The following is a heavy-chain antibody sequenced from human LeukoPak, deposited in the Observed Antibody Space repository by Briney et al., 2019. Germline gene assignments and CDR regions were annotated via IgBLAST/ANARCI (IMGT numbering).Heavy chain of an antibody. D-gene: IGHD6-19*01. J-gene: IGHJ4*02. Sequence: SGPTQVNPTQTLTLTCTFSGFSLSTSGVGVGWIRQPPGKALEWPALIYWDDDKRYSPSLKSRLTITKDTSKNQVVLTMTNMDPVDTATYYCAHSLVAVAYSDFDYWGQGTLVTVSS. CDR3: AHSLVAVAYSDFDY. V-gene: IGHV2-5*02. CDR1: GFSLSTSGVG. CDR2: IYWDDDK.